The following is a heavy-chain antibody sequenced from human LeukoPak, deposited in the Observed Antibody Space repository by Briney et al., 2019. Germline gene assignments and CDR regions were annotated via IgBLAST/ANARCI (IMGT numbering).Heavy chain of an antibody. CDR2: IYTTGST. CDR1: GGSIRSYY. J-gene: IGHJ4*02. D-gene: IGHD3-22*01. CDR3: ARVYKPYYDSSGYLPSFDY. Sequence: PSETLSLTCTVSGGSIRSYYWSWIRQPAGKGLEWIGRIYTTGSTNYNPSLKSRVTISVDTSKNQFSLKLSSVTAADTAVYYCARVYKPYYDSSGYLPSFDYWGQGTLVTVSS. V-gene: IGHV4-4*07.